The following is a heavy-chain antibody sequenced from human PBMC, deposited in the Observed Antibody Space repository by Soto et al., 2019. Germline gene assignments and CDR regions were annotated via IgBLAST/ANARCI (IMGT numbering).Heavy chain of an antibody. CDR3: ASPGITAAGYQYSFDY. J-gene: IGHJ4*02. Sequence: PGGSLRLSCAASGFTFSSYAMSWVRQAPGKGLEWVSAISGSGGSTYYADSVKGRFTISRDNSKNTLYLQMNSLRAEDTAVYYCASPGITAAGYQYSFDYWGQGTLVTVS. D-gene: IGHD6-13*01. CDR2: ISGSGGST. CDR1: GFTFSSYA. V-gene: IGHV3-23*01.